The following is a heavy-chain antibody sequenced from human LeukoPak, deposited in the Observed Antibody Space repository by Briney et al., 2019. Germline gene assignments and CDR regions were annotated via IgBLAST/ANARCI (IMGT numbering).Heavy chain of an antibody. CDR1: GYTFYSYG. J-gene: IGHJ4*02. CDR3: VRDGRFEYSHFYYFDY. D-gene: IGHD5-12*01. Sequence: ASVKVSCKASGYTFYSYGISWVRQAPGQGLEWMAWISVYNDNRRYAQNFQGRVTLTTDKSTSTAYMELRSLKPDETATYYCVRDGRFEYSHFYYFDYWGQGTQVTVSS. CDR2: ISVYNDNR. V-gene: IGHV1-18*01.